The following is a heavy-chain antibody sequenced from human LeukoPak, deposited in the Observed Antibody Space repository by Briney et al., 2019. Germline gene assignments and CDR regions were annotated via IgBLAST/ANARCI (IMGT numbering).Heavy chain of an antibody. D-gene: IGHD2-2*01. V-gene: IGHV4-31*03. CDR2: IYYSGST. CDR3: ARDGGGIVVVPAANWFDP. CDR1: GGSISSGGYY. Sequence: PSQTLSLTCTVSGGSISSGGYYWSWIRQHPGKGLEWIGYIYYSGSTYYNPSLKSRVTISVDTSKNQFSLKLSSVTAADTAVYYCARDGGGIVVVPAANWFDPWGQGTLVTVSS. J-gene: IGHJ5*02.